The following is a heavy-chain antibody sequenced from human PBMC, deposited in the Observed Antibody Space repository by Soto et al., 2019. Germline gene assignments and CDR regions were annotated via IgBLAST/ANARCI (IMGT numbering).Heavy chain of an antibody. J-gene: IGHJ4*02. CDR2: ISGSGGKK. CDR1: GFAFSSYG. V-gene: IGHV3-23*01. CDR3: AKDVAPWCSGRSCYANYFDD. Sequence: EVQLLESGGGLVQPGGSLRLSCVVSGFAFSSYGMNWVRQAPGKGLEWVSGISGSGGKKYYADSVKGRFTISRDNSKNTLYMQMNRLRAEDTAVYYGAKDVAPWCSGRSCYANYFDDWGQGTLVTVSS. D-gene: IGHD2-15*01.